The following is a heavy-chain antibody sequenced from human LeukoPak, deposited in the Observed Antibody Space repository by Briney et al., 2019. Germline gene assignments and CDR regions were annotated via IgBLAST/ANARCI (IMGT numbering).Heavy chain of an antibody. Sequence: GGSLRLSCAASGFTFSSYSMNWVRQAPGKGLEWVSYISSSSSTIYYADSVKGRFTIPRDNAKNSLYLQMDSLSAEDTAVYYCAKEGIALTLNYFDYWGQGTLVTVSS. V-gene: IGHV3-48*01. CDR3: AKEGIALTLNYFDY. CDR1: GFTFSSYS. J-gene: IGHJ4*02. CDR2: ISSSSSTI. D-gene: IGHD6-13*01.